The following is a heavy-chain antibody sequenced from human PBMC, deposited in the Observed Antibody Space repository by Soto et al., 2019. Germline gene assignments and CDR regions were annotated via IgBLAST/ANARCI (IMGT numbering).Heavy chain of an antibody. Sequence: PSETLSLTCAVYGGSFSGYYWSWIRQPPGKGLEWIGEINHSGSTNYNPSLKSRVTISVDTSKNQFSLKLSSVTAADTAVYYCARDGEGGSSSSYYYYMDVWGKGTTVTVSS. CDR2: INHSGST. J-gene: IGHJ6*03. V-gene: IGHV4-34*01. CDR3: ARDGEGGSSSSYYYYMDV. D-gene: IGHD6-6*01. CDR1: GGSFSGYY.